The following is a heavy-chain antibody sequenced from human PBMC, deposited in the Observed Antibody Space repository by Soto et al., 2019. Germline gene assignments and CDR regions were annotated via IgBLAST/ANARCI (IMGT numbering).Heavy chain of an antibody. CDR2: IWYDGSNK. CDR1: GFTFSSYG. V-gene: IGHV3-33*01. CDR3: ARARRGNPFGY. Sequence: VQLVESGGGVVQPGRSLRLSCAASGFTFSSYGMHWVRQAPGKGLEWVAVIWYDGSNKYYADSVKGRFTISRDNSKNPLYLQMNGMRADDTAVYYCARARRGNPFGYWGQGNLVPVSS. J-gene: IGHJ4*02.